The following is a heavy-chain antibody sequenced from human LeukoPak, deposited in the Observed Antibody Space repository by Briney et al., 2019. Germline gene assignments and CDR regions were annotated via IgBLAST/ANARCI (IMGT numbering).Heavy chain of an antibody. CDR2: ISYDGSNK. D-gene: IGHD2/OR15-2a*01. V-gene: IGHV3-30*18. CDR3: AKTARHVIIGDFDY. Sequence: PGGSLRLSCAASGFTFSSYGMHWVRQAPGKGLEWVAVISYDGSNKYYADSVKGRFTISRDNSKNTLYLQMNSLRAEDTAVYYCAKTARHVIIGDFDYWGQGTLVTVSS. CDR1: GFTFSSYG. J-gene: IGHJ4*02.